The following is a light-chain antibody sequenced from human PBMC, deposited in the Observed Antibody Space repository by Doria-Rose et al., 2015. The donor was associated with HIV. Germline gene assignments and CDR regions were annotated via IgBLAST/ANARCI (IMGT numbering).Light chain of an antibody. Sequence: DIQVTQSPESLGMSPGERATLNCKSNQSLLYTSKNYLAWYQQKPGQPPKLLIYWASTRQSEVPARFSGSGSGTDFTLTISSLEAEDVAVYYCQQYYDTPSFGPGTTVDIK. CDR2: WAS. V-gene: IGKV4-1*01. J-gene: IGKJ3*01. CDR3: QQYYDTPS. CDR1: QSLLYTSKNY.